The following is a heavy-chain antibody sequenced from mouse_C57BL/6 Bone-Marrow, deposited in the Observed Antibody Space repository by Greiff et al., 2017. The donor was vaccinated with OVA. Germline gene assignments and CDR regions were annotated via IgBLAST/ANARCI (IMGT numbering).Heavy chain of an antibody. CDR1: GFTFSSYG. Sequence: DVKLVESGGDLVKPGGSLKLSCAASGFTFSSYGMSWVRQTPDKRLEWVATISSGGSYTYYPDSVKGRFTISRDNATNTLYLQMSSLKSEDTAMYYCAREDYYALARVYFDYWGQGTTLTVSA. CDR2: ISSGGSYT. CDR3: AREDYYALARVYFDY. J-gene: IGHJ2*01. D-gene: IGHD1-1*01. V-gene: IGHV5-6*02.